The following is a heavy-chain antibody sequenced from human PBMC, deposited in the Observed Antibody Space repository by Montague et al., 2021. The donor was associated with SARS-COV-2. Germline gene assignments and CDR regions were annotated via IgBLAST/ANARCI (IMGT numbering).Heavy chain of an antibody. J-gene: IGHJ4*02. CDR1: GGSISSSSYY. CDR3: ARDLWVWLSVEGSFDY. Sequence: SETLSLTCTVSGGSISSSSYYWGWIRQPPGRGLEWIGSIYYSGSTYYNPSLKSRVTISVDTSKNQFSLKLSSMTAADTAVYYCARDLWVWLSVEGSFDYWGQGTLVTVSS. V-gene: IGHV4-39*07. D-gene: IGHD5-12*01. CDR2: IYYSGST.